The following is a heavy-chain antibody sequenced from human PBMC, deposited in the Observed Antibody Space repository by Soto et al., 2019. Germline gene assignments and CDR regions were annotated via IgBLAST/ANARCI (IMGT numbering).Heavy chain of an antibody. CDR3: ASEYCSGGSCYWGDDY. V-gene: IGHV3-30-3*01. CDR1: GFTFSSYA. Sequence: QVQLVESGGGVVQPGRSLRLSCAASGFTFSSYAMHWVRQAPGKGLEWVAVISYDGSNKYYADSVKGRFTISRDNSKNTLWLQMNSQRAEDTAVYYCASEYCSGGSCYWGDDYWGQGTMVTVSS. D-gene: IGHD2-15*01. J-gene: IGHJ4*02. CDR2: ISYDGSNK.